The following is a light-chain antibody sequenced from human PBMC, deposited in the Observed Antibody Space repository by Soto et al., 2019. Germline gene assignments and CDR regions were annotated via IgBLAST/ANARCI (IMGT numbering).Light chain of an antibody. V-gene: IGKV3D-7*01. J-gene: IGKJ1*01. Sequence: PGERVTLSCRASQSVSRSYLTWYQQKPGQAPRLLIYGASTRATSIPARFSGSGSGTDFTLTISSLQPEDFAVYYCQQDYNLPPTFGQGTKVEIK. CDR2: GAS. CDR1: QSVSRSY. CDR3: QQDYNLPPT.